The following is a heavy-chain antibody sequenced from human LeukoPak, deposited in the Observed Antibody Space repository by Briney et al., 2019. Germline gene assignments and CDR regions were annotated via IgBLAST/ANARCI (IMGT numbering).Heavy chain of an antibody. D-gene: IGHD5-24*01. Sequence: GGSLRLSCAASGITLSGYSMSWVRQAPGKGLEWVSSISSSSTYIYYGASVKGRFIISRDNAKNSLYLQMNSLRAEDTAVYYCAKGEEMASPYYFDYWGQGTLVTVSS. CDR3: AKGEEMASPYYFDY. J-gene: IGHJ4*02. CDR1: GITLSGYS. CDR2: ISSSSTYI. V-gene: IGHV3-21*04.